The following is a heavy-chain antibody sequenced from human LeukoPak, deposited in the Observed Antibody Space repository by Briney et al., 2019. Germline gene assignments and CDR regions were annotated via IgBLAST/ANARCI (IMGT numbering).Heavy chain of an antibody. CDR3: ARGVGYPYFDY. CDR2: ISGSGGST. J-gene: IGHJ4*02. D-gene: IGHD5-18*01. V-gene: IGHV3-23*01. Sequence: GGSLRLSCAASGFTFSSYAMSWVRQAPGKGLEWVSAISGSGGSTHYADSVKGRFTISRDNSKNTLYLQMNSLRAEDTAVYYCARGVGYPYFDYWGQGTLVTVSS. CDR1: GFTFSSYA.